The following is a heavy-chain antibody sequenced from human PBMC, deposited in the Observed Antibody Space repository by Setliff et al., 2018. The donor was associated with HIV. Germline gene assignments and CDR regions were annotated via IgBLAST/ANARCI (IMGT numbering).Heavy chain of an antibody. Sequence: SETLSLTCTVSGGSISSHYWSWIRQPPGKRLEWIGEINHSGSTNHNPSLKSRVTISVDTSKKQFSLRLSSVTAADTAVYFCARDLHANYHVVDIWGPGTMVTVS. D-gene: IGHD2-2*01. J-gene: IGHJ3*02. CDR3: ARDLHANYHVVDI. CDR1: GGSISSHY. V-gene: IGHV4-34*01. CDR2: INHSGST.